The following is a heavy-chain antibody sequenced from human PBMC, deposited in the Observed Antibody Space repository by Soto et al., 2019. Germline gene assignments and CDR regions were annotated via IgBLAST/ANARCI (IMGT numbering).Heavy chain of an antibody. J-gene: IGHJ6*02. V-gene: IGHV3-33*01. D-gene: IGHD5-12*01. CDR2: IWYDGSNK. CDR1: GFTFSSYG. CDR3: ARDLDIVSTAYHYGMDV. Sequence: GGSLRLSCAASGFTFSSYGMHWARQAPGKGLEWVAVIWYDGSNKYYADSVKGRFTISRDNSKNTLYLQMSSLRAEDTAVYYCARDLDIVSTAYHYGMDVWGQGTTVTVSS.